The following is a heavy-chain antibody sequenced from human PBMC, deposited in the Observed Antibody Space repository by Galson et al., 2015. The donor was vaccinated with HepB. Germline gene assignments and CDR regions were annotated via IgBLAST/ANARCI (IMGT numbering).Heavy chain of an antibody. CDR2: ISAYNGNT. Sequence: SVKVSCKASGYTFTSYGISWVRQAPGQGLEWMGWISAYNGNTNYAQKLQGRVTMTTDTSTSTAYMELRSLRSDDTAVYYCARDPDIYDYGDYGFDPWGQGTLVTVSS. CDR3: ARDPDIYDYGDYGFDP. J-gene: IGHJ5*02. D-gene: IGHD4-17*01. CDR1: GYTFTSYG. V-gene: IGHV1-18*04.